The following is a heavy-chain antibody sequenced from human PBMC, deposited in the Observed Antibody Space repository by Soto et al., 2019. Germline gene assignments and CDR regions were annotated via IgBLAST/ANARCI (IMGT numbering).Heavy chain of an antibody. CDR2: IDYSGST. CDR3: ASRPVGYWSGGRCYPYYGMDV. D-gene: IGHD2-15*01. J-gene: IGHJ6*02. CDR1: GGSITSYY. Sequence: QVQLQESGPGLVKPSETLSLTCTVSGGSITSYYWSWIRQPLGKGLEWIGFIDYSGSTNYNPSLKSRVTISVDTSKNPFSLKLFSVTAADTAVYYCASRPVGYWSGGRCYPYYGMDVWGQGTTVTVSS. V-gene: IGHV4-59*01.